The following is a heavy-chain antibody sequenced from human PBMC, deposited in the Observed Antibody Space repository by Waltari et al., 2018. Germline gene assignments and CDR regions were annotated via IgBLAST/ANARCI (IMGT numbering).Heavy chain of an antibody. CDR2: IYHRGST. Sequence: QVQLQESGPGLVKPSETLSLTCAVSGYSISSGYYWGWLRQPPGKGLEWIGSIYHRGSTYYNPSLKSRVTISVDTSKNQFSLKLSSVTAADTAVYYCARRAGDYVPWAYWYFDLWGRGTLVTVSS. D-gene: IGHD4-17*01. CDR3: ARRAGDYVPWAYWYFDL. V-gene: IGHV4-38-2*01. CDR1: GYSISSGYY. J-gene: IGHJ2*01.